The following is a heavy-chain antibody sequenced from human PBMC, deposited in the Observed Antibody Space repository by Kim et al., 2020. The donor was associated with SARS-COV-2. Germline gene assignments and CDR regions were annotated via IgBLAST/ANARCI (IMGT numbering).Heavy chain of an antibody. CDR3: ARQKQWLAPLDY. Sequence: SETLSLTCTVSGGSISSSSSYWDWIRQPPGKGLEWIGSIYYSGSAYYNPSLKSRVTISVDTSKNQFSLKLSSVTAADTAVYYGARQKQWLAPLDYWGQGTLVTVSS. CDR1: GGSISSSSSY. V-gene: IGHV4-39*01. J-gene: IGHJ4*02. CDR2: IYYSGSA. D-gene: IGHD6-19*01.